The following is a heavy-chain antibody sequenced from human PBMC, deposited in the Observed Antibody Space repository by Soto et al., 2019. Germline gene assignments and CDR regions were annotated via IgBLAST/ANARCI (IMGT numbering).Heavy chain of an antibody. D-gene: IGHD3-10*01. J-gene: IGHJ4*02. CDR1: GFTFSSYG. CDR3: AKDHLPLDYYGSGSLDY. Sequence: GGSLRLSCAASGFTFSSYGMHWVRQAPGKGLEWVAVISYDGSNKYYADSVKGRFTISRDNSKNTLYLQMNSLRAEDTAVYYCAKDHLPLDYYGSGSLDYWGQGTLVTVSS. CDR2: ISYDGSNK. V-gene: IGHV3-30*18.